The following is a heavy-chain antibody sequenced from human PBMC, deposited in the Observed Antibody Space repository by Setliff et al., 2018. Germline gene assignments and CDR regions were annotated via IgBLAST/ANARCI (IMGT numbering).Heavy chain of an antibody. Sequence: SETLSLTCPVSGDSISSSGFYWGWIRQPPGKGLEWLGSMFYFGNTYYNPSLKRRVTITRDTFASTAYMELSSLRSEDTAVYYCARDLEMATPLTYWGQGTLVTVSS. CDR3: ARDLEMATPLTY. D-gene: IGHD5-12*01. V-gene: IGHV4-39*07. J-gene: IGHJ4*02. CDR2: MFYFGNT. CDR1: GDSISSSGFY.